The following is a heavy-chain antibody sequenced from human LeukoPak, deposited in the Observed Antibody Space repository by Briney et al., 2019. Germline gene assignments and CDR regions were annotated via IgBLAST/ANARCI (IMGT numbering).Heavy chain of an antibody. D-gene: IGHD3-22*01. CDR1: GYIFAHNG. V-gene: IGHV1-18*01. J-gene: IGHJ4*02. Sequence: PEASVTVSCTTSGYIFAHNGISWVRQAPGQGLEWMGWISAYNGNTNYAQKLQGRVTMTTDTSTSTAYMELRSLRSDDTAVYYCARDSRDYYDSSGYYLPLVWGQGTLVTVSS. CDR3: ARDSRDYYDSSGYYLPLV. CDR2: ISAYNGNT.